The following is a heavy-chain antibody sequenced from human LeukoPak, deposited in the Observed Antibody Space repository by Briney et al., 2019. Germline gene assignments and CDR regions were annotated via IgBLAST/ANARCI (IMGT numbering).Heavy chain of an antibody. D-gene: IGHD4-23*01. Sequence: ASVKVSCKASGYTFTSYYMHWVRQAPGQGLEWMGIINPSGGSTSYAQKFQGRVTITADKSTSTAYMELSSLRSEDTAVYYCARDGSILRWGYWGQGTLVTVSS. CDR3: ARDGSILRWGY. V-gene: IGHV1-46*01. CDR1: GYTFTSYY. CDR2: INPSGGST. J-gene: IGHJ4*02.